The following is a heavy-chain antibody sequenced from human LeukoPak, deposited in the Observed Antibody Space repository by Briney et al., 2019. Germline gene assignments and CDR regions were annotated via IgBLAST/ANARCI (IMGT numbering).Heavy chain of an antibody. V-gene: IGHV6-1*01. CDR3: ARGGAVRPVEVRWFDP. CDR2: TYYRSKWYN. J-gene: IGHJ5*02. D-gene: IGHD6-6*01. Sequence: SQTLSLTCAISGDSVSSNSAAWNWIRQSPSRGLEWLGRTYYRSKWYNDYAVSVKSRITINPDTSKNKFSLQLDSVTPEDTAVYYCARGGAVRPVEVRWFDPWGQGTLVTVSS. CDR1: GDSVSSNSAA.